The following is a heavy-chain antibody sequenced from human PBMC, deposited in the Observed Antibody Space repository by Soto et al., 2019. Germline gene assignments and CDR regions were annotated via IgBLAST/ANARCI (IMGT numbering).Heavy chain of an antibody. V-gene: IGHV1-69*01. D-gene: IGHD2-15*01. J-gene: IGHJ4*01. CDR3: ATSGYNYGPFDY. CDR2: IIPIFGKT. Sequence: QVQLVQSGAEVRKPESSVKVSCRASGDTFKNYAISWVRQAPGQGLEWMGGIIPIFGKTDYAQTFHGRVTINGDESTYTAHIELRGLRSDDTALCYCATSGYNYGPFDYWGRGLLVTVSS. CDR1: GDTFKNYA.